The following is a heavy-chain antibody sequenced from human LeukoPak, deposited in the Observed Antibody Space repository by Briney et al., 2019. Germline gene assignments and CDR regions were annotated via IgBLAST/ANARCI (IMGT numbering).Heavy chain of an antibody. J-gene: IGHJ2*01. Sequence: PGGSLRLSCAVSGFTFSNYWMSWVRQAPGKGLEWVANIKQDGSEKYYVDSVKGRFTISRDNAKKSVYLQMNSLRAEDTAVYYCAKDTGQVARPRGYFDLWGRGTLVTVSS. CDR2: IKQDGSEK. V-gene: IGHV3-7*01. CDR1: GFTFSNYW. D-gene: IGHD5-12*01. CDR3: AKDTGQVARPRGYFDL.